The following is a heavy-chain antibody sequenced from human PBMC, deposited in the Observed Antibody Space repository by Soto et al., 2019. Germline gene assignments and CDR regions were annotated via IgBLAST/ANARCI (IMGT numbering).Heavy chain of an antibody. V-gene: IGHV3-74*01. J-gene: IGHJ4*02. Sequence: EVQLVESGGDLVQRGGSLRLSCAASGFPFSSYWMHWVRHTPGKGLDWVARISGDGVTTYYADSVTGRFTVSRDNAKNTLSLQIRRLRAEDTAGYYCAREYYGLLTGYYTDYWGQGTLVSVSS. CDR1: GFPFSSYW. CDR2: ISGDGVTT. D-gene: IGHD3-9*01. CDR3: AREYYGLLTGYYTDY.